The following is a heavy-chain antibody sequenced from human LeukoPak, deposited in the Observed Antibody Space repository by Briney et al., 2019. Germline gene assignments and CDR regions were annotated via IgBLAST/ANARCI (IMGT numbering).Heavy chain of an antibody. CDR3: ARGARALMNTLDY. D-gene: IGHD3-16*01. Sequence: GGSLRLSCAASGFTFSNAWMSWVRQAPGKGLEWVSLISSGSSYTNHADSVKGRFSISRDNTKNSVDLQMISLTAEDTAVYYCARGARALMNTLDYWGQGTLVTVSS. V-gene: IGHV3-11*06. CDR1: GFTFSNAW. CDR2: ISSGSSYT. J-gene: IGHJ4*02.